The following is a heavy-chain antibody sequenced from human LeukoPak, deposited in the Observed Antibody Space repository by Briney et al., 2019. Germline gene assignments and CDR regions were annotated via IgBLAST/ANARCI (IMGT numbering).Heavy chain of an antibody. CDR2: IGSGGGGA. CDR3: AKYIVPTATRTLDS. J-gene: IGHJ4*02. V-gene: IGHV3-23*01. Sequence: GGSLRLSCAASGFTFSAYAMTWIRQAPGKGLEWVSSIGSGGGGANYIQSVRGRFVTSRDNSKKTLYLQMSSLRADDTAVYYCAKYIVPTATRTLDSWGQGTLVTVSS. D-gene: IGHD5-12*01. CDR1: GFTFSAYA.